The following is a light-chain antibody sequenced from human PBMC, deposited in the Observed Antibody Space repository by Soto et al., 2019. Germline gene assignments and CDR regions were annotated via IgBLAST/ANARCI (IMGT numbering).Light chain of an antibody. V-gene: IGKV3D-20*02. J-gene: IGKJ1*01. Sequence: EIVLTQSPGTLSLSPRERATLSCRASQSVSSSYLAWYQQKHGQAPRLLIYGASSRDTGIPDRFSGSGSGTDFTLTISRLEPEDFEVYYCQQRSNSPETFGQGTKVDIK. CDR3: QQRSNSPET. CDR2: GAS. CDR1: QSVSSSY.